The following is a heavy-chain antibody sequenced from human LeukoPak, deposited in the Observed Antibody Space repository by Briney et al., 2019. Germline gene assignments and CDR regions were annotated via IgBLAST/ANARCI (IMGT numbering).Heavy chain of an antibody. CDR2: ISAYNGNT. CDR1: GYTFTTYG. Sequence: ASVKVSCKASGYTFTTYGITWVRQAPGQWLEWMGWISAYNGNTNYAENLQDRVTMTTDTSTSTAYMELRNLRSDDTAFYYCARDALACTGGTCYPDNYRGQGTLVAVSA. V-gene: IGHV1-18*01. D-gene: IGHD2-15*01. CDR3: ARDALACTGGTCYPDNY. J-gene: IGHJ4*02.